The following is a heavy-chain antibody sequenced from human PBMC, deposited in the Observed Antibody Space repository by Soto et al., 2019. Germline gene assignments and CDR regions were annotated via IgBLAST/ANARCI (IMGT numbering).Heavy chain of an antibody. V-gene: IGHV4-39*01. D-gene: IGHD7-27*01. Sequence: SETLSLTCTVSGGSINSRTYYWGWIRQPPGKGLEWIGTIYHSGITYYNPSLKSRVTMFEDTSKNQFSLKMTFVTAADTAVYYCVRQDVQAWGRIDPWGQVALVTVST. CDR2: IYHSGIT. CDR3: VRQDVQAWGRIDP. CDR1: GGSINSRTYY. J-gene: IGHJ5*02.